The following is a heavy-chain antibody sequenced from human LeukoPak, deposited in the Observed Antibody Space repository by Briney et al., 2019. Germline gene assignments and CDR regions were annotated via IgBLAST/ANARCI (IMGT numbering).Heavy chain of an antibody. V-gene: IGHV4-34*01. J-gene: IGHJ4*02. CDR2: INDSGST. CDR1: GGSFSGYY. D-gene: IGHD3-10*01. CDR3: ARGKSYYNAIDY. Sequence: SETLSLTCAVYGGSFSGYYWSWIRQPPGKGLEWIGEINDSGSTNYNPSLKSRVTISVDTSKNQFSLKLSSVTAADTAVYYCARGKSYYNAIDYWGQGTLVTVSS.